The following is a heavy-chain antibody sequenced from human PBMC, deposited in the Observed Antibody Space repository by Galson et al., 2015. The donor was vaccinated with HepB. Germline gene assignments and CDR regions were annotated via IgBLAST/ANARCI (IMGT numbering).Heavy chain of an antibody. CDR1: GFTFSSYA. J-gene: IGHJ5*02. V-gene: IGHV3-23*01. CDR3: AKGYSSSPLFGNWFDP. D-gene: IGHD6-6*01. Sequence: SLRLSCAASGFTFSSYAMNWVRQAPGKGLEWVSSISSSGGSTFYADSVKGRFTISRDNSKNTLYLQMNSLRAEDTAVYYCAKGYSSSPLFGNWFDPWGQGTLVTVSS. CDR2: ISSSGGST.